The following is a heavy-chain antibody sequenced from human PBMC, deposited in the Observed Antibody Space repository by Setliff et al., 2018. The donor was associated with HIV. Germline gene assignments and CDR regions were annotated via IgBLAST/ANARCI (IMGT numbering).Heavy chain of an antibody. CDR2: INHSGST. CDR3: ARVGYYDSSFDY. Sequence: SETLSLTCDVYGGSFSGYYWSWIRQPPGKGLEWIGKINHSGSTNYNPSLKSRVTISVDTSSNQFSLKLNSVTAADTAVYYCARVGYYDSSFDYWGQGTLVTVSS. CDR1: GGSFSGYY. D-gene: IGHD3-22*01. J-gene: IGHJ4*02. V-gene: IGHV4-34*01.